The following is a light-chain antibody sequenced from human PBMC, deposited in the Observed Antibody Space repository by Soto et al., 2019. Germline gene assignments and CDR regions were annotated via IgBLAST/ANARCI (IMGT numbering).Light chain of an antibody. CDR3: QQSYSTPYT. CDR1: QSISSY. CDR2: AIS. J-gene: IGKJ2*01. Sequence: DIQMTQSPSSLSASVGDRVTITCRASQSISSYLNWYQQKPGKAPKRLIHAISNLQSGVPPRFSGSGSGTHFTLTISSLQPEDFATYYYQQSYSTPYTFGQGTKLEI. V-gene: IGKV1-39*01.